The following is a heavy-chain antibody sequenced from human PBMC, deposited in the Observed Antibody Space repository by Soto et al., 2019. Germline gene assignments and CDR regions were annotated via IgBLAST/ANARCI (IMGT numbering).Heavy chain of an antibody. Sequence: ETLSLTCSVSGGSMRNYYWNWIRQPPGRGLEWIGYVYHSGSTNYNPSLKSRVSMSVDVSRNHFSLTLHSVTAADTAVYFRTSSYSTSSSPDYWGQGTLVTVSS. V-gene: IGHV4-59*01. CDR1: GGSMRNYY. D-gene: IGHD6-6*01. CDR3: TSSYSTSSSPDY. J-gene: IGHJ4*02. CDR2: VYHSGST.